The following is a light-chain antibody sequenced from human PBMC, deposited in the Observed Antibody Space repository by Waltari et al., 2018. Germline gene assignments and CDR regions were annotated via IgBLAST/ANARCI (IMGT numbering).Light chain of an antibody. CDR1: ALPKTY. Sequence: SYELTQPPSVSVSPGQTARITCSGDALPKTYVYWYQPKSGQAPVLVIYEDTERPSGIPERFSGSSSGTMATLTISGAQVEDEADYYCYSGDDSGNQEVFGGGTKLTVL. CDR3: YSGDDSGNQEV. CDR2: EDT. J-gene: IGLJ2*01. V-gene: IGLV3-10*01.